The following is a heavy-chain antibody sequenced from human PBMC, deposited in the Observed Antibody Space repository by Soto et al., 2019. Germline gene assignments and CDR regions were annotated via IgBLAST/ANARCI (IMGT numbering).Heavy chain of an antibody. CDR2: TYYRSKWNN. CDR3: ARNSWNAPPAFDF. V-gene: IGHV6-1*01. Sequence: TLALTCVVSGNNVSTNSAGWNWIRQSPSRGLEWLGRTYYRSKWNNDYAASVKSRITVNPDTSKNQFSLHLNSVTPEDTGVYYCARNSWNAPPAFDFWGQGIQVTVSS. D-gene: IGHD1-1*01. J-gene: IGHJ4*02. CDR1: GNNVSTNSAG.